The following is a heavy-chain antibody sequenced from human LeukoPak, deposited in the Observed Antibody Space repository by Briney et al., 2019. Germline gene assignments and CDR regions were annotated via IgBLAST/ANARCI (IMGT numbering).Heavy chain of an antibody. J-gene: IGHJ6*02. V-gene: IGHV3-21*01. CDR3: ARDWNYDFWSGYYPNRDGMDV. CDR2: ISSSSSYI. CDR1: GFTFSSYS. D-gene: IGHD3-3*01. Sequence: KPGGSLRLSCAASGFTFSSYSMNWVRQAPGKGLEWVSSISSSSSYIYYADSVKGRFTISRDNAKNSLYLQMNSLRAEDTAVYYCARDWNYDFWSGYYPNRDGMDVWGQGTTVTVSS.